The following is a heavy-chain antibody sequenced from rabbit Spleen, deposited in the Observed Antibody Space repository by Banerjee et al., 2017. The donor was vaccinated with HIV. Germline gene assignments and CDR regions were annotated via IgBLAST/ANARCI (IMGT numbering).Heavy chain of an antibody. V-gene: IGHV1S40*01. D-gene: IGHD1-1*01. Sequence: QSLEESGGGLVQPEGSLALTCKASGFSFSSSDYMCWVRQAPGKGLEWIGCINTATGKDVYASWAKGRFTISKTSSTTVTLQMTSLTASDTATYFCARDLVGVIGWNFNLWGQGTLVTVS. CDR1: GFSFSSSDY. CDR2: INTATGKD. J-gene: IGHJ4*01. CDR3: ARDLVGVIGWNFNL.